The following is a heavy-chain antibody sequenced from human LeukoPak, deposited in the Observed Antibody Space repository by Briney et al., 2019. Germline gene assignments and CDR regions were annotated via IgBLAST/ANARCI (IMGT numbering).Heavy chain of an antibody. Sequence: SETLSLTCTVSGGSISSYYWSWIRQPPGKRLEWIGYIYYSGSTNYNPSLKSRVTISVDTSKNQFSLKLSSVTAADTAVYYCARGEWSLGFDPWGQGTLVTVSS. CDR2: IYYSGST. CDR3: ARGEWSLGFDP. CDR1: GGSISSYY. J-gene: IGHJ5*02. V-gene: IGHV4-59*01. D-gene: IGHD3-3*01.